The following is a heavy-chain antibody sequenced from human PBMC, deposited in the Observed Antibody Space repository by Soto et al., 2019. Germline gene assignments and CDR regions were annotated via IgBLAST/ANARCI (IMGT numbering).Heavy chain of an antibody. CDR3: TTHEEGAPWAGGFDS. Sequence: GGSLRLSCAASGFRFRTRAMSWVRQSPGKGLEWVAPIRPGGDSTYYADSVKGRFAVSRDNSNVTLYLQMDSLRVEDTAIYYCTTHEEGAPWAGGFDSWGQGTLVTVSS. CDR2: IRPGGDST. D-gene: IGHD1-26*01. J-gene: IGHJ5*01. CDR1: GFRFRTRA. V-gene: IGHV3-23*01.